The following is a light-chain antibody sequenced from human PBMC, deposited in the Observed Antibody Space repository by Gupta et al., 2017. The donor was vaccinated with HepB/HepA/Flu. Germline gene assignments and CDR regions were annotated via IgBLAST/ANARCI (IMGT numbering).Light chain of an antibody. J-gene: IGKJ1*01. Sequence: DIQMTPSSSSLSASAGDRVTINCRASETIRTSLNWYQQKPNMAPKLLVSGASNLYSGVPARFSGRGSGTEFTLTITSLQPEDVATYYCQQSLIVPWTFGQGTNVETK. CDR1: ETIRTS. V-gene: IGKV1-39*01. CDR2: GAS. CDR3: QQSLIVPWT.